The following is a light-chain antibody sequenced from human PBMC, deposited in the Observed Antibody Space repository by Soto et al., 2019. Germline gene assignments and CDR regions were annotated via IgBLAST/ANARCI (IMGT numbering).Light chain of an antibody. V-gene: IGKV1-39*01. Sequence: DIQMTQSPSSLSASVGDRVTITCRASQSIRRYLNWYQQKPGTAPKLLIYAASSLQSGVPSRFSGSGSGTDFTLTISSLQPEDFATYYCQQSYSTPYTFGQGTKLEIK. CDR2: AAS. CDR3: QQSYSTPYT. CDR1: QSIRRY. J-gene: IGKJ2*01.